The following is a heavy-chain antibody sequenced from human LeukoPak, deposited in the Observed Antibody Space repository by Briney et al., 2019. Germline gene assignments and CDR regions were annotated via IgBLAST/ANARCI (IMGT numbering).Heavy chain of an antibody. CDR1: GFTFSNYA. J-gene: IGHJ4*02. CDR3: AKERRFTDFFDY. CDR2: ISGSSGST. Sequence: GGSLRLSCAASGFTFSNYAMNWVRLAPGKGLEWVSTISGSSGSTYYADSVKGRFTISRDNSKNTLYLQMNSLRAEDTAVYRCAKERRFTDFFDYWGQGTLVTVSS. V-gene: IGHV3-23*01. D-gene: IGHD4-11*01.